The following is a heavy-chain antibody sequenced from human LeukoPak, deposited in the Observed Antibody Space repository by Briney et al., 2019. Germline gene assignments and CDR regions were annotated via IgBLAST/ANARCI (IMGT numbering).Heavy chain of an antibody. D-gene: IGHD4-17*01. J-gene: IGHJ3*02. V-gene: IGHV1-46*01. CDR3: ARDTGTTVNTCAFDI. Sequence: ASVKVSCKASGYIVTGYYMHWVRQAPGQGLEWMGIINPSGGSTSYAQKFQGRVTMTRDMSTSTVYMELSSLRSEDTAVYYCARDTGTTVNTCAFDIWGQGTLVTVSS. CDR1: GYIVTGYY. CDR2: INPSGGST.